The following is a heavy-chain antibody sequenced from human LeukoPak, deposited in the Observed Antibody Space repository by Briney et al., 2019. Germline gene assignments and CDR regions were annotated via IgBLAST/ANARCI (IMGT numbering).Heavy chain of an antibody. Sequence: ASVKVSCKASGYSFNGNYMHWVRQAPGQGLEWMGWINPNSGGTNYAQKFQGRVTMTRDTSIGTAYMELTRLTSDDTAVYYCARDVGARWDYFDNWGQGTLVTVSS. CDR3: ARDVGARWDYFDN. CDR1: GYSFNGNY. CDR2: INPNSGGT. D-gene: IGHD1-26*01. V-gene: IGHV1-2*02. J-gene: IGHJ4*02.